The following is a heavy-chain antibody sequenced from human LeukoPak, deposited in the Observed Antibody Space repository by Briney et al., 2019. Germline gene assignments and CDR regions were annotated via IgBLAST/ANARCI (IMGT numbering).Heavy chain of an antibody. J-gene: IGHJ4*02. CDR2: IGQDGGEK. CDR1: GFTFSNYW. V-gene: IGHV3-7*01. CDR3: ARSRGGSY. Sequence: GGSLRLSCAASGFTFSNYWMTWVRQAPGKGLEGVANIGQDGGEKYYVDSVKGRFTISRDNTKDSLYLQMNSLGAEDTALYYCARSRGGSYWGRGTLVTVSS. D-gene: IGHD2-15*01.